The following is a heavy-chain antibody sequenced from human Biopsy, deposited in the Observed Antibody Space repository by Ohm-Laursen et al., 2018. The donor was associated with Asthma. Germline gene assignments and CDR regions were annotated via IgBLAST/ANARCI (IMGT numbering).Heavy chain of an antibody. CDR1: GYTFNSAG. D-gene: IGHD2-2*01. J-gene: IGHJ4*02. V-gene: IGHV1-18*01. CDR2: ISVYNGNT. Sequence: GASVKVSCKTSGYTFNSAGITWVRQAPGQGLEWMGWISVYNGNTKVAQKLQDRVTMITDTSTSTAYMELRSLRSDDTAVYYCARATSTWSQSGPHYFDHWGQGTLVTVSS. CDR3: ARATSTWSQSGPHYFDH.